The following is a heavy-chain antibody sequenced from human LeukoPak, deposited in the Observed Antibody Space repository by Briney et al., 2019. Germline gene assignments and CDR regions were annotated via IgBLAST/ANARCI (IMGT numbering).Heavy chain of an antibody. J-gene: IGHJ3*02. V-gene: IGHV1-46*01. CDR2: INPSGGST. CDR3: ARGGLTTVITLAAFDI. Sequence: ASVILTSTATGYAFTDFYIHWVRQAPGQGLEWMGIINPSGGSTSYAQKFQGRVTMTRDTSTSTVHMELNSLRSEDTAVYYCARGGLTTVITLAAFDIWG. D-gene: IGHD4-17*01. CDR1: GYAFTDFY.